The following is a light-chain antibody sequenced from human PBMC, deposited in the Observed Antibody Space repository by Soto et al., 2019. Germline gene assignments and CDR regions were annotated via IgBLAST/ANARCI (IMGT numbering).Light chain of an antibody. J-gene: IGLJ2*01. CDR1: SSDVGGYNY. CDR3: SSYTSSSTVV. Sequence: QSALTQPVSVSGSPGQSITISCTGTSSDVGGYNYVSWYQQLPGKAPKLMIYDVSDRPSGVSNRFSGSKSGNTASLTISGLQAEDEADYYCSSYTSSSTVVFGGGTKLTVL. V-gene: IGLV2-14*01. CDR2: DVS.